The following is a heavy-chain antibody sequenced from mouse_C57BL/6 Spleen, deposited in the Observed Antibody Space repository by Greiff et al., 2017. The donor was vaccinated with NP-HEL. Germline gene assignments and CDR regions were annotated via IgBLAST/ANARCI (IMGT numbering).Heavy chain of an antibody. J-gene: IGHJ1*03. CDR3: ARSDFDV. Sequence: DVKLQESGPGLVKPSQSLSLTCSVTGYSITSGYYWNWIRQFPGNKLEWMGYISYDGSNNYNPSLKNRISITRDTSKNQFFLKLNSVTTEDTATYYCARSDFDVWGTGTTVTVSS. CDR2: ISYDGSN. V-gene: IGHV3-6*01. CDR1: GYSITSGYY.